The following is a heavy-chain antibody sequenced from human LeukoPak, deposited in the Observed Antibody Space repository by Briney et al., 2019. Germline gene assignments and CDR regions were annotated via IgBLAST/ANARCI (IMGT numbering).Heavy chain of an antibody. Sequence: GGSLRLSCAASGFTFSSYVMNWVRQAPGKGLEWVSVISGGGGSTYYADSVKGRLTISRDNSKNTLFLQMNSLRGEDTAVYYCAKGGYCSSTSCYVGWFDPWGQGTLVTVSS. CDR3: AKGGYCSSTSCYVGWFDP. CDR1: GFTFSSYV. J-gene: IGHJ5*02. D-gene: IGHD2-2*01. CDR2: ISGGGGST. V-gene: IGHV3-23*01.